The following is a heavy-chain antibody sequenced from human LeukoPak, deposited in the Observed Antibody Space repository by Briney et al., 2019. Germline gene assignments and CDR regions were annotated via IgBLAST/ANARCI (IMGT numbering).Heavy chain of an antibody. Sequence: PGGSLRLSCAASGFTFSSYAMSRVRQAPGKGLEWVSAISGSGGSTYYADSVKGRFTISRDNSKNTLYLQMNSLRAEDTAVYYCAKDLGYYDSSGDYWGQGTLVTVSS. CDR1: GFTFSSYA. CDR3: AKDLGYYDSSGDY. CDR2: ISGSGGST. J-gene: IGHJ4*02. V-gene: IGHV3-23*01. D-gene: IGHD3-22*01.